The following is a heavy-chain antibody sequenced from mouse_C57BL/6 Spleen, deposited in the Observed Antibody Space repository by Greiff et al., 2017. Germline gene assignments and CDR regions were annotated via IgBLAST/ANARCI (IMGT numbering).Heavy chain of an antibody. CDR1: GYTFNSYT. Sequence: QVQLQQSGAELARPGASVKMSCKASGYTFNSYTMHWVKQRPGQGLEWIGYINPSSGYTKYNQKFKNKATLTADKSSSTAYMQLSSLTSKDSAVYYCARRGMDYSNYDAMDYWGQGTSVTVSS. V-gene: IGHV1-4*01. CDR2: INPSSGYT. CDR3: ARRGMDYSNYDAMDY. D-gene: IGHD2-5*01. J-gene: IGHJ4*01.